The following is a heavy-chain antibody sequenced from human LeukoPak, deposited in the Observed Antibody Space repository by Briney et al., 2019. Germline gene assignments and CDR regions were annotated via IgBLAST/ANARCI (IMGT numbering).Heavy chain of an antibody. CDR1: GGSISSSSYY. D-gene: IGHD2-2*01. CDR3: FGYCSSTSCRRIDY. CDR2: IYYSGST. Sequence: SETLSLTCTVSGGSISSSSYYWGWIRQPPGKGLEWIGSIYYSGSTYYNPSLKSRVTISVDTSKNQFSLKLSSVTAADTAVCYCFGYCSSTSCRRIDYWGQGTLVTVSS. V-gene: IGHV4-39*01. J-gene: IGHJ4*02.